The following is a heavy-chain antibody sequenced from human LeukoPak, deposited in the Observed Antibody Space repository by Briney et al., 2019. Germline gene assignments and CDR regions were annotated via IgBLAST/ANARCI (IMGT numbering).Heavy chain of an antibody. CDR1: GFTFSSYA. CDR3: ARGTSGTYEPDY. CDR2: ISYDGSNK. J-gene: IGHJ4*02. D-gene: IGHD1-26*01. V-gene: IGHV3-30-3*01. Sequence: GGSLRLSCAASGFTFSSYAMHWVRQAPGKGLEWVAVISYDGSNKYYADSVKGRFTISRDNSKNTLYLQMNSLRVEDTAVYYCARGTSGTYEPDYWGQGTLVTVSS.